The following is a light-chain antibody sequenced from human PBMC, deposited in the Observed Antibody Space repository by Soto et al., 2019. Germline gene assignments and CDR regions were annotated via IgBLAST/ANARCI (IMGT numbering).Light chain of an antibody. J-gene: IGKJ1*01. CDR2: DAS. CDR3: QQRSNWPTWT. V-gene: IGKV3-11*01. CDR1: QSVSSY. Sequence: ESVLTQSPATLSLSPGERAALSCRGSQSVSSYLAWYQQKPGQAPRLLIYDASNRATGIPARFSGSGSGTDFTLTISSLEPEDFAVYYCQQRSNWPTWTFGQGTKVDIK.